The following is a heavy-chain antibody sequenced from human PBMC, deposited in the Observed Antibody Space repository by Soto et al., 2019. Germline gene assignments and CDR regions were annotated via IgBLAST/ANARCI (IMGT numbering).Heavy chain of an antibody. V-gene: IGHV3-33*01. Sequence: QVQLVESGGGVVQPGRSLRLSCAASGFTFSSYGMHWVRQAPGKGLEWVAVIWYDGSNKYYADSVKGRFTISRDNSKNTLYLQMNSLTAEDTAVYYCARGASITIDAFHIWGQGTMVTVSS. D-gene: IGHD3-3*01. CDR2: IWYDGSNK. CDR1: GFTFSSYG. J-gene: IGHJ3*02. CDR3: ARGASITIDAFHI.